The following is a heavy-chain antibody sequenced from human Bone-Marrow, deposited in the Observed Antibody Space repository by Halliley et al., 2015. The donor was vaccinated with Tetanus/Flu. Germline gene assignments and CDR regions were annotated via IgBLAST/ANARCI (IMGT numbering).Heavy chain of an antibody. D-gene: IGHD4-17*01. CDR3: AVYYGDYEGGYFNY. V-gene: IGHV2-5*02. CDR2: IYWDDDN. J-gene: IGHJ4*02. Sequence: LVKPTQTLTLTCTYSGFSFSTSGLGVGWIRQPPGKALEWLAVIYWDDDNRYSPSLKRSLTITRDTSKNQVVLTMTNMDPVDTATYYCAVYYGDYEGGYFNYWGRGTLVTVSS. CDR1: GFSFSTSGLG.